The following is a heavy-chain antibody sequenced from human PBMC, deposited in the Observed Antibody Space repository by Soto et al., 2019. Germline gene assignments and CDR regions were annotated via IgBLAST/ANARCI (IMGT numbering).Heavy chain of an antibody. CDR3: ARERGSGSGSYTGMDV. J-gene: IGHJ6*02. V-gene: IGHV1-69*13. CDR1: EGTFSSYA. Sequence: SVKVSCKASEGTFSSYAISWVRQAPGQGLEWMGGIIPIFGTANYAQKFQGRVTITADESTSTAYMELSSLRSEDTAVYYCARERGSGSGSYTGMDVWGQGTTVTVSS. D-gene: IGHD3-10*01. CDR2: IIPIFGTA.